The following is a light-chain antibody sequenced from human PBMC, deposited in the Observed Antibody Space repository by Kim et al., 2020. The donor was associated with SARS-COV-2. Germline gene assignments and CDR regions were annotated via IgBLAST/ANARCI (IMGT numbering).Light chain of an antibody. CDR3: SAQAASGNHRV. CDR1: SLRSNY. V-gene: IGLV3-19*01. J-gene: IGLJ2*01. Sequence: ALGETVRITCRGDSLRSNYVSWYQQKPGQAPVLVTYGENKRPSGIPDRFSASKSGNTASLTITWPQAEHEADYYCSAQAASGNHRVFGGGTKLTVL. CDR2: GEN.